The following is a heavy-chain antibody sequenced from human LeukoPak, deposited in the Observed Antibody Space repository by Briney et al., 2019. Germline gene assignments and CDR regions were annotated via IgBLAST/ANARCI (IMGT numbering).Heavy chain of an antibody. Sequence: SETLSLTCAVYGGSFSGYYWSWIRQPPGKGLEWIGEINHSGSTNYNPSLKSRVTISVDTSKNQFSLKLSSVTAADTAVYYCAREELGIDWFDPWGQGTLVTVSS. D-gene: IGHD7-27*01. CDR3: AREELGIDWFDP. CDR2: INHSGST. CDR1: GGSFSGYY. V-gene: IGHV4-34*01. J-gene: IGHJ5*02.